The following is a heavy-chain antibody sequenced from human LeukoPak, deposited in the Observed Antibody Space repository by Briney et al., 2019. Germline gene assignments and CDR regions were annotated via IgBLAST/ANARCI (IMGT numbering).Heavy chain of an antibody. CDR3: ARQLGYCSSTSCRTAWFDP. Sequence: ASETLSLTCAVYGGSFSGYYWSWIRQPPGKGLEWIGYIYTSGSTNYNPSLKSRVTISVDTSKNQFSLKLSSVTAADTAVYYCARQLGYCSSTSCRTAWFDPWGQGTLVTVSS. D-gene: IGHD2-2*01. V-gene: IGHV4-4*09. J-gene: IGHJ5*02. CDR1: GGSFSGYY. CDR2: IYTSGST.